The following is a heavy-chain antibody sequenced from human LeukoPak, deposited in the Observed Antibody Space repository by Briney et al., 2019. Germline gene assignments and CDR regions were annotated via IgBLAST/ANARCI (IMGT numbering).Heavy chain of an antibody. Sequence: SETLSLTCTVSGGSISSYYWSWIRQPPGKGLEWIGCIYYTGSTNYNPSLKSRVTISVDTSKNQFSLKLSSVTAADTAVYYCAKDRAELTGDVSDDWGQGTLVTVSS. J-gene: IGHJ4*02. CDR3: AKDRAELTGDVSDD. D-gene: IGHD2-8*02. V-gene: IGHV4-59*01. CDR1: GGSISSYY. CDR2: IYYTGST.